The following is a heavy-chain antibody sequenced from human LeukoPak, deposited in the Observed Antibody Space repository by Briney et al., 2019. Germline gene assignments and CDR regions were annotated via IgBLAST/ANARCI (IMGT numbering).Heavy chain of an antibody. Sequence: ASVKVSCKVSGYTLTELSMHWERQAPGKGLEWMGGFDPEDGETIYAQKFQGRVTMTEDTSTDTAYMELSSLRSEDTAVYYCATDLTYGSGNRDYWGQGTLVTVSS. CDR2: FDPEDGET. D-gene: IGHD3-10*01. CDR1: GYTLTELS. J-gene: IGHJ4*02. V-gene: IGHV1-24*01. CDR3: ATDLTYGSGNRDY.